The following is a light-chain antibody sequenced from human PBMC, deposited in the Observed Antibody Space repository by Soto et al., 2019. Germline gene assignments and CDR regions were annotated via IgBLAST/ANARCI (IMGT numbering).Light chain of an antibody. V-gene: IGLV1-40*01. CDR2: GNS. Sequence: QSVLTQPPSVSGAPGQRVTISCTGSSSNIGAGYDVHWYQQLPGPAPKLLIYGNSNRPSGVPDRFSGSKSGTSASLAITGLQAEDEADYYCQSYDSSLSGYVVFGGGTKLNV. CDR1: SSNIGAGYD. CDR3: QSYDSSLSGYVV. J-gene: IGLJ2*01.